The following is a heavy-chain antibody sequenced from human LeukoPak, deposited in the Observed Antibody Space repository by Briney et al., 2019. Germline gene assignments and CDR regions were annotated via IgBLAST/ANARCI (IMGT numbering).Heavy chain of an antibody. Sequence: GGSLRLSCAASGFIFSRYTINWVRQAPGKGLEWVSSISRTSDYIHYADSVKGRFTISRDNAKNLLYLQMNSLRAEDTAVYFCARLSSWVFEIWGQGTMVTVSS. J-gene: IGHJ3*02. V-gene: IGHV3-21*01. D-gene: IGHD3-16*01. CDR3: ARLSSWVFEI. CDR1: GFIFSRYT. CDR2: ISRTSDYI.